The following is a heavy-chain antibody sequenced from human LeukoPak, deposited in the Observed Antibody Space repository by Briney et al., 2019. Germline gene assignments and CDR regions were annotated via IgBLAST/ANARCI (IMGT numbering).Heavy chain of an antibody. D-gene: IGHD2-15*01. J-gene: IGHJ5*02. CDR2: INPHSGGT. CDR1: GYTFTGYY. V-gene: IGHV1-2*02. CDR3: ARGRLGYCSGGSCYGLNWFDP. Sequence: ASVKVSCKASGYTFTGYYIHWVRQAPGQGLEWMGWINPHSGGTNYAQKFQGRVTMTRNTSISTAYMELSSLRSEGTAVYYCARGRLGYCSGGSCYGLNWFDPWGQGTLVTVSS.